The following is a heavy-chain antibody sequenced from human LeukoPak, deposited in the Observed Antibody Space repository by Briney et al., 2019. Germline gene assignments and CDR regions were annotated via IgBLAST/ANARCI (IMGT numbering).Heavy chain of an antibody. J-gene: IGHJ4*02. CDR3: ARVPPSSWFFDY. CDR1: GFTFSSYG. D-gene: IGHD6-13*01. CDR2: ISYDGSNK. Sequence: GRSLRLSCAASGFTFSSYGMHWVRQAPGKGLEWVAVISYDGSNKYYADSVKGRFTISRDNSKNTLYLQMNSLRAEDTAVYYCARVPPSSWFFDYWGQGTLVTVSS. V-gene: IGHV3-30*03.